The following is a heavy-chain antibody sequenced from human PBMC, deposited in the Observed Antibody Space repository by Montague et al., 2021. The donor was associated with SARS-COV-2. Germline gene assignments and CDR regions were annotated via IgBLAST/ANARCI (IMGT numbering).Heavy chain of an antibody. D-gene: IGHD2-15*01. CDR2: INHSGST. V-gene: IGHV4-34*01. Sequence: SETLSLTCAVYGGSFSGYYWNWIRQPPGKGLEWIGEINHSGSTNCNPSLKSRVTISVDTSKNQFSLKLSSVTAADMAVYYCVVVPLGPRGRGFDYWGQGTLVTVSS. CDR3: VVVPLGPRGRGFDY. CDR1: GGSFSGYY. J-gene: IGHJ4*02.